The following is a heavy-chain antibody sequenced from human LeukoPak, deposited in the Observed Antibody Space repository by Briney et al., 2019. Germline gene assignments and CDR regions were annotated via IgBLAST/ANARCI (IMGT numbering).Heavy chain of an antibody. CDR2: ITISSRII. D-gene: IGHD3-16*01. J-gene: IGHJ4*02. V-gene: IGHV3-21*01. Sequence: GGSLPLFCAASGFSFSDSSMHWVGQAPGKGLAWVSSITISSRIIYHADSVKGRFTISRDNAKNSLFLQMSSLRAEDTAVYFCARDLSEDYSLDYWGQGTLGSVSS. CDR1: GFSFSDSS. CDR3: ARDLSEDYSLDY.